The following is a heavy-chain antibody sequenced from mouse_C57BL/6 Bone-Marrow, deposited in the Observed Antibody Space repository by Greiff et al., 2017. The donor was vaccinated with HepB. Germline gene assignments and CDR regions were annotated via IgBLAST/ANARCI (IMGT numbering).Heavy chain of an antibody. CDR3: VRGNWVYAMDY. Sequence: EVQLVESGGGLVQPKGSSKLSCAASGFSFNTYAMNWVRQAPGKGLEWVARIRSKSNNYATYYADSVKDRFTISRDDSESMLYLQMNNLKTEDTAMYYCVRGNWVYAMDYWGQGTSVTVSS. V-gene: IGHV10-1*01. J-gene: IGHJ4*01. D-gene: IGHD4-1*01. CDR1: GFSFNTYA. CDR2: IRSKSNNYAT.